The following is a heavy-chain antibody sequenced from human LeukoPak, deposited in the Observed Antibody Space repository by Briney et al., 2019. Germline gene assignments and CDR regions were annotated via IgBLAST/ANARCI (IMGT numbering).Heavy chain of an antibody. D-gene: IGHD6-6*01. J-gene: IGHJ5*02. CDR1: GGSFSGYY. CDR3: ARVAATTTRNWFDP. Sequence: SETLSLTCAVYGGSFSGYYWSWLRQPPGKGLEWIGEINHSGSTNYNPSLKSRVTISVDTSKNQFSLKLSSVTAADTAVYYCARVAATTTRNWFDPWGQGTLVTVSS. V-gene: IGHV4-34*01. CDR2: INHSGST.